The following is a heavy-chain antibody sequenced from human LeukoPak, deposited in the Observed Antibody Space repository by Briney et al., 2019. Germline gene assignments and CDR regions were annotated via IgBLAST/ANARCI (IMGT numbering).Heavy chain of an antibody. CDR3: ATAPLPFLGYCSGGSCRSQSFDY. V-gene: IGHV1-24*01. D-gene: IGHD2-15*01. Sequence: ASVKVSCKVSGYTLTELSMHWVRQAPGKGLEWMGGFDPEDGETIYAQKFQGRVTMTEDTSTDTAYMELSSLRSEDTAVYYCATAPLPFLGYCSGGSCRSQSFDYWGQGTLVTVSS. CDR1: GYTLTELS. CDR2: FDPEDGET. J-gene: IGHJ4*02.